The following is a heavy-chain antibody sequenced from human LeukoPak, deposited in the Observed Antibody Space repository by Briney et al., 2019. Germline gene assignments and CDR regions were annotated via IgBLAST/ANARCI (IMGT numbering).Heavy chain of an antibody. J-gene: IGHJ4*02. D-gene: IGHD1-26*01. CDR3: AKGPSGVGANSDY. CDR1: GFSFSSYG. V-gene: IGHV3-30*18. Sequence: PGGSLRLSCAASGFSFSSYGMHWVRQAPGKGLEWVAVISYDGSNKYYADSVKGRFTISRDNSKNTLYLQMNSLRAEDTAVYYCAKGPSGVGANSDYWGQGTLVTVSS. CDR2: ISYDGSNK.